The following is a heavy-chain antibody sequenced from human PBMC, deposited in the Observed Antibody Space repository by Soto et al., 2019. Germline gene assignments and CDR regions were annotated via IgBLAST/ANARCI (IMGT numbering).Heavy chain of an antibody. D-gene: IGHD2-21*02. CDR1: GGTFSSYA. Sequence: QVQLVQSGAEVKKPGSSVEVSCKASGGTFSSYAISWVREAPGQGLEWMGGIIPIFGTANYAQKFQGRVTITAGESTSTAYMELSSLRSEDTAVYYCATGGFGGDIIDYWGQGTLVTVSS. J-gene: IGHJ4*02. CDR2: IIPIFGTA. CDR3: ATGGFGGDIIDY. V-gene: IGHV1-69*01.